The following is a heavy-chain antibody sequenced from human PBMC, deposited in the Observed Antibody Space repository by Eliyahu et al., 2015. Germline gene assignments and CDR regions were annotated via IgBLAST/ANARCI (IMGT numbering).Heavy chain of an antibody. D-gene: IGHD6-13*01. J-gene: IGHJ6*02. V-gene: IGHV5-51*01. CDR2: IYPGDSDT. CDR1: GYSFTSXW. CDR3: ARPIAAAGTVYYYGMDV. Sequence: EVQLVQSGAEVKKPGESLKISCKGSGYSFTSXWIGWVXQMPGKGLGWMGIIYPGDSDTRYSPTFQGQVTISADKSISTAYLQWRSLKASDTAMYYCARPIAAAGTVYYYGMDVWGQGTTVTVSS.